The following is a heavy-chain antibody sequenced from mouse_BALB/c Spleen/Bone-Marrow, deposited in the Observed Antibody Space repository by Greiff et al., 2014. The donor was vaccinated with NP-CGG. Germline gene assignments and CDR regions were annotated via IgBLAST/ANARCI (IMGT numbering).Heavy chain of an antibody. CDR2: ILPGSGTA. Sequence: VNVVESGAELMKPGASVKISCKATDYTFSNYWIDWVKQRPGHGLEWIGEILPGSGTANYNEKFKGKATFTADTSSNTAYMQLSSLTSEDSALYYCARASVVPYYFDFWGQGTTLTVSS. CDR1: DYTFSNYW. V-gene: IGHV1-9*01. CDR3: ARASVVPYYFDF. D-gene: IGHD1-1*01. J-gene: IGHJ2*01.